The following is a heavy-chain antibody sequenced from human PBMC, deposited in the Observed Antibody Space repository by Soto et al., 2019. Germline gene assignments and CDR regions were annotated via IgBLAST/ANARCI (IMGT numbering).Heavy chain of an antibody. V-gene: IGHV3-30-3*01. D-gene: IGHD1-26*01. J-gene: IGHJ4*02. CDR3: ARDRVRYSGSYYPSDY. CDR2: ISYDGSNK. CDR1: GFTFSSYA. Sequence: LRLSCAASGFTFSSYAMHWVRQAPGKGLEWVAVISYDGSNKYYADSVKGRFTISRDNSKNTLYLQMNSLRAEDTAVYYCARDRVRYSGSYYPSDYWGQGTLVTVSS.